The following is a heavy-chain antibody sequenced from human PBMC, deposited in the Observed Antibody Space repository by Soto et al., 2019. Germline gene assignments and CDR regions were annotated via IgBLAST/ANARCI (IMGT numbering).Heavy chain of an antibody. CDR1: GGSISSGGYY. CDR3: ARGDNDILTGYQGWFDP. D-gene: IGHD3-9*01. J-gene: IGHJ5*02. Sequence: SETLSLTCTVSGGSISSGGYYWSWIRQHPGKGLEWIGYIYYSGSTYYIPSLKSRVTISVDTSKNQFSLKLSSVTAADTAVYYCARGDNDILTGYQGWFDPWGQGTLVTVSS. CDR2: IYYSGST. V-gene: IGHV4-31*03.